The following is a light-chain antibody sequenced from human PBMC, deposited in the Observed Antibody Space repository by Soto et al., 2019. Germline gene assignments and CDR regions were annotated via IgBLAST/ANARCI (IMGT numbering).Light chain of an antibody. CDR3: QQFGISPRT. CDR2: GAS. CDR1: QSVSNN. J-gene: IGKJ2*01. V-gene: IGKV3-15*01. Sequence: EIVITHSPAPLSVSPGERATLSCRSSQSVSNNLAWYQQKPGQAPSLLIYGASTRATAIPARFSGSGSGTEFTLTISSLQSEDFAVYYCQQFGISPRTFGQGTKLE.